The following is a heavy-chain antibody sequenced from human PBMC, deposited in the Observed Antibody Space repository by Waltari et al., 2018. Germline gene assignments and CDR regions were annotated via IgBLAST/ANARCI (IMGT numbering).Heavy chain of an antibody. CDR1: GGSISSYY. CDR3: ARGGEYCSSTSCYFDY. V-gene: IGHV4-59*01. Sequence: QVQLQESGPGLVKPSETLSLTCTVSGGSISSYYWSWIRQPPGKGLEWIGYIYYSGSTNYNPSLKSRVTISVDTSKNQFSLKLSSVTAADTAVYYCARGGEYCSSTSCYFDYWGQGTLVTVSS. CDR2: IYYSGST. J-gene: IGHJ4*02. D-gene: IGHD2-2*01.